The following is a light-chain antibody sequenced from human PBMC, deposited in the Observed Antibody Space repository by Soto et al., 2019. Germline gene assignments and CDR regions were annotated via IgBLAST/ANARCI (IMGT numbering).Light chain of an antibody. J-gene: IGKJ3*01. CDR3: QKYGRSPFT. Sequence: EIVLTQSPGTLSLSPGERATLSCRASQSVSSSYLAWYQQKPGQAPRLLIYGASSRASGIPDRFSGSGSGTDFTLTISRLEPEDFAVYYCQKYGRSPFTFGPETKVDIK. V-gene: IGKV3-20*01. CDR2: GAS. CDR1: QSVSSSY.